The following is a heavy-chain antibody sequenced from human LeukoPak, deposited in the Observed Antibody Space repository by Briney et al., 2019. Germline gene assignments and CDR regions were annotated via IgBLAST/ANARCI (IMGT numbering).Heavy chain of an antibody. J-gene: IGHJ6*03. D-gene: IGHD6-13*01. CDR2: ISSNGGST. V-gene: IGHV3-64*01. CDR1: GFTFSSYA. CDR3: AKEGGHSSSWWYYYYYYYMDV. Sequence: GGSLRLSCAASGFTFSSYAMHWVRQAPGKGLEYVSAISSNGGSTYYANSVKGRFTISRDNSKNTLYLQMNSLRAEDTAVYYCAKEGGHSSSWWYYYYYYYMDVWGKGTTVTISS.